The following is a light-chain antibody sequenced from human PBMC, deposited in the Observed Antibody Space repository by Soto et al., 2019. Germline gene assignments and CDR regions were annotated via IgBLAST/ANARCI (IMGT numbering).Light chain of an antibody. CDR2: DAS. CDR3: QQRSNWPLT. V-gene: IGKV3-11*01. CDR1: QSISSY. J-gene: IGKJ5*01. Sequence: EIVLSQPAAILSLSPGERATLSCRASQSISSYLAWYQQKPGQAPRLLVYDASNRATGIPARFSGSGSGTDFTLTISSLEPEDFAVYYCQQRSNWPLTFAQRTRLEIK.